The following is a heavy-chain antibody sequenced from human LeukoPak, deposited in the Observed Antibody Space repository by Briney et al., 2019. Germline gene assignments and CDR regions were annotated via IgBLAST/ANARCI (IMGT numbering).Heavy chain of an antibody. CDR3: ARVRYCSSTSCP. D-gene: IGHD2-2*01. V-gene: IGHV4-34*01. CDR2: INHSGST. Sequence: GSLRLSCAASGFTFSDYYMSWIRQPPGKGLEWIGEINHSGSTNYNPSLKSRVTISVDTSKNQFSLKLSSVTAADTAVYYCARVRYCSSTSCPWGQGTLVTVSS. CDR1: GFTFSDYY. J-gene: IGHJ5*02.